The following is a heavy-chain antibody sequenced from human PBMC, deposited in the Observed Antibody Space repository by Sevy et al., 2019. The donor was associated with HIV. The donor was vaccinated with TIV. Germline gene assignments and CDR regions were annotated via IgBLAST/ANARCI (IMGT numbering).Heavy chain of an antibody. CDR1: GFGVSRSA. V-gene: IGHV3-53*01. D-gene: IGHD1-26*01. Sequence: GGSLRLSCAASGFGVSRSAMNWVRQAPGKGLEWVSAIYSGGTPYYADSVKGRFTISRDNSKNTLYLQMNSLSPEDTAVYYCARRLGAVDDAFDIWGQRTMVTVSS. CDR3: ARRLGAVDDAFDI. CDR2: IYSGGTP. J-gene: IGHJ3*02.